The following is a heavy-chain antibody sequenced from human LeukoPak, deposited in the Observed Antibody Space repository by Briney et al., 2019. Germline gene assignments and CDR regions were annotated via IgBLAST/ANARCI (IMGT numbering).Heavy chain of an antibody. D-gene: IGHD6-13*01. Sequence: GGSLRLSCAASGFTFSGYGMHWVRQAPGKGLEWVAVIWYDGSNKYYADSVKGRFTISRDNSKNTLYLQMNSLRAEDTAVYYCARDQRGVAAAGTFGYWGQGTLVTVSS. CDR2: IWYDGSNK. J-gene: IGHJ4*02. CDR1: GFTFSGYG. CDR3: ARDQRGVAAAGTFGY. V-gene: IGHV3-33*01.